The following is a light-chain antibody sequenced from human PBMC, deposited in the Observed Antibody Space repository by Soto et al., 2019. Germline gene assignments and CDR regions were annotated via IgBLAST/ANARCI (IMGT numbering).Light chain of an antibody. V-gene: IGKV1-27*01. CDR1: QGISNY. CDR2: AAS. Sequence: DIQMTQSPSSLSASVGDRVTITCRASQGISNYLAWYQQKPGKVPKLLIYAASTLQSGVPSRFSGSGSGTDFTLTISSLQPEVVATYYCQKYNSALFTFCPGTKVDIK. CDR3: QKYNSALFT. J-gene: IGKJ3*01.